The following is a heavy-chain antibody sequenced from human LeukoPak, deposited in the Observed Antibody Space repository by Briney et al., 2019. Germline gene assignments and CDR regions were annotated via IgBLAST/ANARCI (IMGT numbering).Heavy chain of an antibody. D-gene: IGHD7-27*01. Sequence: GGSLRLSCAASGFTFSTFGMHWVRQAPGKGLEWVAVITKDGDYEKYADAVRGRVTISRDNSKNTLYLQMNSLSAEDTAVYYCARDSITGDNSLDFWGRGTLVTVSS. CDR1: GFTFSTFG. CDR2: ITKDGDYE. J-gene: IGHJ4*02. V-gene: IGHV3-30*03. CDR3: ARDSITGDNSLDF.